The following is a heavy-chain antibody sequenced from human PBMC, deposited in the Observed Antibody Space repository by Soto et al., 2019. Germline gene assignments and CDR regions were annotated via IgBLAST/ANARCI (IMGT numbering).Heavy chain of an antibody. CDR1: GFTFSSYA. CDR2: ISGSGGST. V-gene: IGHV3-23*01. D-gene: IGHD2-15*01. CDR3: AKGRLVVVAATSDY. J-gene: IGHJ4*02. Sequence: GSLRLSCAASGFTFSSYAMSWVRQAPGKGLEWVSAISGSGGSTYYADSVKGRFTISRDNSKNTLYLQMNSLRAEDTAVYYCAKGRLVVVAATSDYWGQGTLVTVSS.